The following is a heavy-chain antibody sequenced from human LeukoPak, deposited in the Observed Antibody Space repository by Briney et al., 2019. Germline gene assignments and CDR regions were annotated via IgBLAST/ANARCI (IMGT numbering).Heavy chain of an antibody. CDR3: ARVHGDYPLDYYYYMDV. D-gene: IGHD4-17*01. Sequence: ATVKVSCKASGYTFTNYDINWVRQATGQGLEWMGWMNPNSGNTGYAQKFQGRVTMTRNTSISTAYMELSSLRSEGTAVYYCARVHGDYPLDYYYYMDVWGKGTTVTVSS. CDR1: GYTFTNYD. CDR2: MNPNSGNT. V-gene: IGHV1-8*01. J-gene: IGHJ6*03.